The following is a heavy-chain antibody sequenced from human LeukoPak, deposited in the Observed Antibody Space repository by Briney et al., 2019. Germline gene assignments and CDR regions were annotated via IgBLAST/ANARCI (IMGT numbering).Heavy chain of an antibody. CDR2: IYSSENT. Sequence: PSETLSLTCTVSGGSVSSYYWSWIRQPPGKGLEWIGYIYSSENTKYNSSLESRVTVSVDTSKNQFFLKLSSVTAADTAVYYCARFHSGPSGWYVLWYFDLWGRGTLVTVSS. CDR1: GGSVSSYY. D-gene: IGHD6-19*01. V-gene: IGHV4-4*09. J-gene: IGHJ2*01. CDR3: ARFHSGPSGWYVLWYFDL.